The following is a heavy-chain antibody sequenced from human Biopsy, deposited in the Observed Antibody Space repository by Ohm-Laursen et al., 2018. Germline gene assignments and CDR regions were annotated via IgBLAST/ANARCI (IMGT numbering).Heavy chain of an antibody. V-gene: IGHV3-23*01. CDR2: ISSIGNST. Sequence: SLRLSCSASGFTFATYGMSWVRQAPGKGLEWVSGISSIGNSTYYADSVKGRFTISRDNSKNTLYLQLNSLRVEDTALYYCAKDRRTMRVWYFDLWGRGTLVTVSS. CDR3: AKDRRTMRVWYFDL. J-gene: IGHJ2*01. CDR1: GFTFATYG. D-gene: IGHD4/OR15-4a*01.